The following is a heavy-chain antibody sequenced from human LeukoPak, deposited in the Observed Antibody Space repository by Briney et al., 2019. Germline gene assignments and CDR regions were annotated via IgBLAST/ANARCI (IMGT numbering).Heavy chain of an antibody. D-gene: IGHD3-22*01. V-gene: IGHV1-2*02. CDR3: ARGPKYYYDSSGHDY. J-gene: IGHJ4*02. Sequence: ASVKVSCKASGYTFTGYYMHCVRQAPGQGLEWMGWINPNSGGTNYAQKFQGRVTMTRDTSISTAYMELSRLRSDDTAVYYCARGPKYYYDSSGHDYWGQGTLVTVSS. CDR1: GYTFTGYY. CDR2: INPNSGGT.